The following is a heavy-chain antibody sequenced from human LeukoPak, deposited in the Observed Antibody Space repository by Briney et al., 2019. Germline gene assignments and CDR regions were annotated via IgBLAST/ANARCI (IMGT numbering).Heavy chain of an antibody. CDR2: IYHSGGT. D-gene: IGHD6-19*01. V-gene: IGHV4-4*02. CDR3: TLIPRGIAVPGTDL. Sequence: SETLSLTCAVSGASISSSNWWSWVRQPPGRGLEWIGEIYHSGGTNYTPSLKSRVTTSIDRSKNQFSLKLSSVTAADTAVYYCTLIPRGIAVPGTDLWGQGTLVTVSS. J-gene: IGHJ5*02. CDR1: GASISSSNW.